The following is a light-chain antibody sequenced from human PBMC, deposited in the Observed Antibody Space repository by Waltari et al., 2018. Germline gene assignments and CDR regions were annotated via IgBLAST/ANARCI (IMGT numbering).Light chain of an antibody. CDR2: EVS. V-gene: IGLV2-8*01. J-gene: IGLJ2*01. Sequence: QSALTQPPSASGSPGQSVTISCTGTSSDVGGSNYVSWYQQHPDTAPKLMIYEVSKRPSGVPDRFAGSKSDHTASLTVSGLQTDDEAYYYCSSYAGSNNVVFGGGTKLTVL. CDR1: SSDVGGSNY. CDR3: SSYAGSNNVV.